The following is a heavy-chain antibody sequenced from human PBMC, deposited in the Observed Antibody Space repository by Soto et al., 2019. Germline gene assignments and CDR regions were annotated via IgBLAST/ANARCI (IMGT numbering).Heavy chain of an antibody. D-gene: IGHD3-22*01. J-gene: IGHJ6*02. V-gene: IGHV3-23*01. CDR2: ISGSGGST. CDR3: AKSLGDYDDSSSLHYYYYGMDV. CDR1: GFTFSSYA. Sequence: EVPLLESGGGLVQPGGSLRLSCAASGFTFSSYAMSWVRQAPGKGLEWVSAISGSGGSTYYADSVKGRFTISRDNSKNKLYLQMNSLRAVDTAVYYCAKSLGDYDDSSSLHYYYYGMDVWGQGTTVTVSS.